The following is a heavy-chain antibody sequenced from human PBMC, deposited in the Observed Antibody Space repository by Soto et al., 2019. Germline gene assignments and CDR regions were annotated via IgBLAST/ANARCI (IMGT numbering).Heavy chain of an antibody. CDR1: GFTFSSYA. J-gene: IGHJ4*02. V-gene: IGHV3-64D*06. CDR3: VKAKRTGGSCYSKPFAY. CDR2: ISSNGGST. D-gene: IGHD2-15*01. Sequence: GGSLRLSCEASGFTFSSYAMHWVRQAPGKGLEYVSAISSNGGSTYYADSVKGRFTISRDNSKNTLYLQMSSLRAEDTAVYYCVKAKRTGGSCYSKPFAYWGQGNLVTVS.